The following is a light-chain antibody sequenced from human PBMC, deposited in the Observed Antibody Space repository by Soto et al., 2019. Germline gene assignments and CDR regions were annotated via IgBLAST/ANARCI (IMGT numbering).Light chain of an antibody. CDR2: DSS. J-gene: IGKJ5*01. V-gene: IGKV3-15*01. CDR1: QSISRG. CDR3: QQYDIWPPIT. Sequence: EIVVTQSPATLSVSPGERATLSCRASQSISRGLAWYQQKPGQAPSLLIYDSSTRATGIPARFSGSGSGTEFNLTISSLQSEDFAFYYCQQYDIWPPITFGQGTRLVIK.